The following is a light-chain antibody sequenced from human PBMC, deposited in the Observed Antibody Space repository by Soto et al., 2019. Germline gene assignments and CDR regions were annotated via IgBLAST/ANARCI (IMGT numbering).Light chain of an antibody. CDR1: HTVLYSSNNGNY. Sequence: VMTQSPDSLSVSLGGRATIGCNSIHTVLYSSNNGNYLAWYQQKPGQPPKLLIYWASTRESGVPDRFGGSGSGTDFTLTISSLQAEDVAVYYCQQYYSTPLTFGGGTKVDIK. CDR3: QQYYSTPLT. J-gene: IGKJ4*01. V-gene: IGKV4-1*01. CDR2: WAS.